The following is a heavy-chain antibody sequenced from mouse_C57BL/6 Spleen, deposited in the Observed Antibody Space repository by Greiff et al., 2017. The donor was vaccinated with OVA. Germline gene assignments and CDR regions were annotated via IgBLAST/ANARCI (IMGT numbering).Heavy chain of an antibody. CDR1: GFNIKNAY. J-gene: IGHJ4*01. CDR2: IDPANGNT. V-gene: IGHV14-3*01. D-gene: IGHD1-1*01. CDR3: ARWPVITTVVPYAMDY. Sequence: VQLQQSVAELVRPGASVKLSCTASGFNIKNAYMHWVKQRPEQGLEWIGRIDPANGNTKYAPKFQGKATITADTSSNTAYLQLSSLTSEDTAIYYCARWPVITTVVPYAMDYWGQGTSVTVSS.